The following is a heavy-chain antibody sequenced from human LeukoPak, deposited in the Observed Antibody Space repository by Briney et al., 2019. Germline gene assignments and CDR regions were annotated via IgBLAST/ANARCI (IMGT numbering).Heavy chain of an antibody. J-gene: IGHJ6*03. CDR2: IRYDGSNK. Sequence: GGSLRLSCAASGFTFSSYGMHWVGQAPGKGLEWVAFIRYDGSNKYYADSVKGRFTISRDNSKNTLYLQMNSLRAEDTAVYYCARDTRGSYNYYYYMDVWGRGTTVTVSS. CDR3: ARDTRGSYNYYYYMDV. D-gene: IGHD1-26*01. CDR1: GFTFSSYG. V-gene: IGHV3-30*02.